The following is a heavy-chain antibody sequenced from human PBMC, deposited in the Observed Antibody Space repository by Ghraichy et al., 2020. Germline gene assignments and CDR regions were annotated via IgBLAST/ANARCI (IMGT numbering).Heavy chain of an antibody. J-gene: IGHJ4*02. V-gene: IGHV4-59*01. CDR2: VYNGGT. CDR1: GGSINNYY. CDR3: ARASDSSGFYPYFDY. D-gene: IGHD3-22*01. Sequence: SETLSLTCTVSGGSINNYYWSWIRQPPGKGLEYIGYVYNGGTNYNPSLKSRVTISVDRSKNQFSLKLTSVTAADTAVYYCARASDSSGFYPYFDYWGQGTLVTVSS.